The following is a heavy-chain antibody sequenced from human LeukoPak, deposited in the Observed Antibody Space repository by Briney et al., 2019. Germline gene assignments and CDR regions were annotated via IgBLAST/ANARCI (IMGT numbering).Heavy chain of an antibody. CDR2: INPNSGGT. V-gene: IGHV1-2*02. J-gene: IGHJ6*02. CDR1: GYTFTGYY. D-gene: IGHD3-22*01. Sequence: ASVKVSCKASGYTFTGYYMHWVRQAPGQGLEWMGWINPNSGGTNYAQKFQGRVTMTRDTSISTAYMELSRLRSDDTAVYNCASDLGADSSGIYYYYGMDVWGQGTTVTVSS. CDR3: ASDLGADSSGIYYYYGMDV.